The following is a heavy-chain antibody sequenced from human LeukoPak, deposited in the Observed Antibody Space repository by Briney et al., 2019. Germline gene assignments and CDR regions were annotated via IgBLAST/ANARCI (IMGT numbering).Heavy chain of an antibody. J-gene: IGHJ4*02. CDR2: ISSSGYI. D-gene: IGHD2-15*01. Sequence: GGSLRLSCVASGFTVSSNYMSWVRQAPGKGLEWVSSISSSGYIYYADSVKGRFTISRDNAKNSLYLQMNSLRAEDTAVYYCATGRDCSGGSCYSVYWGQGTLVTVSS. CDR3: ATGRDCSGGSCYSVY. CDR1: GFTVSSNY. V-gene: IGHV3-69-1*01.